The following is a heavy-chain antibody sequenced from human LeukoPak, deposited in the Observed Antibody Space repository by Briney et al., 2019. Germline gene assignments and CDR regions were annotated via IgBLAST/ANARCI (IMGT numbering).Heavy chain of an antibody. CDR1: GFTFSSYG. V-gene: IGHV3-30*03. CDR2: ISYDGSNK. CDR3: ACPARSYFHAFDI. D-gene: IGHD2/OR15-2a*01. J-gene: IGHJ3*02. Sequence: QAGGSLRLSCAASGFTFSSYGMHWVRQAPGKGLEWVAVISYDGSNKYYADSVKGRFTISRDNSKNTLYLQMNSLRAEDTAVYYCACPARSYFHAFDIWGQGTMVTVSS.